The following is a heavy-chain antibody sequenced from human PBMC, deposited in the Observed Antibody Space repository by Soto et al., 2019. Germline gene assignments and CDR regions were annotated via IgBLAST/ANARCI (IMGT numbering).Heavy chain of an antibody. D-gene: IGHD1-1*01. CDR2: ISDDGSTA. J-gene: IGHJ1*01. V-gene: IGHV3-74*01. CDR3: ARGPRGSSTGTVAH. Sequence: QPGGSLRLSCSVSGFTFSAYWMHWVRQVPGKGLTWVSRISDDGSTATYADSVKGLFVISRDNAKNSLYLEMNTLRADDSGLYYCARGPRGSSTGTVAHWGRGTLVTVSS. CDR1: GFTFSAYW.